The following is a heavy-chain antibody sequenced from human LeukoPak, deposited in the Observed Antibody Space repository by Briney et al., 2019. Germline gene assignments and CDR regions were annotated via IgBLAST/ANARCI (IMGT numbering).Heavy chain of an antibody. CDR3: ARQVSDYYYYYIDV. CDR1: GGSISSSHYY. D-gene: IGHD3-10*01. V-gene: IGHV4-39*01. CDR2: IYYSGTT. Sequence: SETLSLTCTVSGGSISSSHYYWGWIRQTPGKGLEWIGTIYYSGTTYYNPSLESRATISEDTSKNQFSLALRSVTAADTAVYYCARQVSDYYYYYIDVWGKGTTVTVSS. J-gene: IGHJ6*03.